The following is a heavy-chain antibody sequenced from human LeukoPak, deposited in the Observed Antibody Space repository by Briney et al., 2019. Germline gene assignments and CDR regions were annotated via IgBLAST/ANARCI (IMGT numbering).Heavy chain of an antibody. CDR3: AKDPFAFRLGAFDS. CDR1: GFTFSSYA. D-gene: IGHD3-16*01. V-gene: IGHV3-23*01. CDR2: IRGSGDST. Sequence: GGSLRLSCAASGFTFSSYAMTWVRQAPGEGLEWVSSIRGSGDSTYYADSVKGRFTISRDNSKSTLFLQMNSLRVEDTAVYYCAKDPFAFRLGAFDSXGQGTMVTVSS. J-gene: IGHJ3*01.